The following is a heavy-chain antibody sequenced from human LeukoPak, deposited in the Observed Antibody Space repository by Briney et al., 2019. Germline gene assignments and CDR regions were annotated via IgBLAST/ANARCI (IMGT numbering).Heavy chain of an antibody. D-gene: IGHD1-14*01. CDR2: IKQDGSEN. CDR1: GFTFSSYW. V-gene: IGHV3-7*01. CDR3: ARDVLGIWENY. J-gene: IGHJ4*02. Sequence: PGGSLRLSCAASGFTFSSYWMSWVRQAPGKGLEWVANIKQDGSENYYVDSVKGRFTISRDNAKNSLYLQMNSLRAEDTAVYYCARDVLGIWENYWGQGTLVTVSS.